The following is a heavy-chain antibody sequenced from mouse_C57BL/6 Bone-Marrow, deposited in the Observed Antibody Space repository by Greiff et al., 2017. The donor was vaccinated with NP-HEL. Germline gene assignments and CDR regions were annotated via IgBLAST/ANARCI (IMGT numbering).Heavy chain of an antibody. Sequence: QVQLQQPGAELVRPGSSVKLSCKASGYTFTSYWVDWVKQRPGQGPEWIGNIYPSDSETNNNQKFKDKATLTVDKSSSTAYMQLSSPTSEDSAVYYCARRGRRFLWGQGTTLTVSS. CDR1: GYTFTSYW. CDR2: IYPSDSET. V-gene: IGHV1-61*01. J-gene: IGHJ2*01. CDR3: ARRGRRFL.